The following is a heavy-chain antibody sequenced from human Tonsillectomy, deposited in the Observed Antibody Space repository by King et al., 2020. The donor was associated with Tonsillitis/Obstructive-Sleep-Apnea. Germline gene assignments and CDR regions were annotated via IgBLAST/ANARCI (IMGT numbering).Heavy chain of an antibody. V-gene: IGHV3-21*01. CDR2: ISSSSSYI. Sequence: VQLVESGGGLVKPGGSLRLSCAASGFTFSSYSMNWVRQAPGKGLEWVSSISSSSSYIYYADSVKGRLTISRDNAKNSLYLQMNSLRAEDTAVYYCARVEEDAFDIWGQGTMVTVSS. J-gene: IGHJ3*02. CDR1: GFTFSSYS. CDR3: ARVEEDAFDI.